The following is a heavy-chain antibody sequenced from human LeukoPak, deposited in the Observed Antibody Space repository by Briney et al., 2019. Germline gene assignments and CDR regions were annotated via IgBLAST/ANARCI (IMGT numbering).Heavy chain of an antibody. CDR3: ARPRDGYNHGAFDI. J-gene: IGHJ3*02. CDR1: GFTFSSYS. Sequence: PGGSLRLSCAASGFTFSSYSINWVRQAPGKGLKWVAYISSSSTTIYYADSLKGRCTISRDNAKNSLYLQMSSLRDEDTAVYYCARPRDGYNHGAFDIWGQGTMVTVSS. V-gene: IGHV3-48*02. D-gene: IGHD5-24*01. CDR2: ISSSSTTI.